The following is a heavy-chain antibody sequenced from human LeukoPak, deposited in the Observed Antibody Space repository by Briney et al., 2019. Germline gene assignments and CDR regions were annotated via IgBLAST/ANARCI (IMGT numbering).Heavy chain of an antibody. CDR2: IYYSGTT. V-gene: IGHV4-39*01. D-gene: IGHD1-26*01. Sequence: PSETLSLTCTVSGGSISSSSYYWGWIRQPPGKGLEWIGSIYYSGTTYHNPSPKSRVTISVDTSKNQFSLKLSSVSAADTAVYYCARLVGATGSFDIWGQGTMVTVSS. CDR1: GGSISSSSYY. CDR3: ARLVGATGSFDI. J-gene: IGHJ3*02.